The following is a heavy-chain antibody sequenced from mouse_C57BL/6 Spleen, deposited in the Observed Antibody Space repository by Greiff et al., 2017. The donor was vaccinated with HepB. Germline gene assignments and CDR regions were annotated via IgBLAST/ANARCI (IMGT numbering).Heavy chain of an antibody. CDR1: GFTFTDYY. V-gene: IGHV7-3*01. J-gene: IGHJ3*01. D-gene: IGHD2-3*01. CDR3: ARYGGRDGLPCFAY. Sequence: VLLVESGGGLVQPGGSLSLSCAASGFTFTDYYMSWVRQPPGKALAWVGFIRNKANGYTTEYSASVKCRFTISRDNSQSILYLQMNALRAEDSATYYCARYGGRDGLPCFAYWGQGTLVTVSA. CDR2: IRNKANGYTT.